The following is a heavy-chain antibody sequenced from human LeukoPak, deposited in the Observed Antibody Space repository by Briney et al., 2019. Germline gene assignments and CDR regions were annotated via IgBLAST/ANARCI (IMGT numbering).Heavy chain of an antibody. CDR3: TRDRSLAY. V-gene: IGHV3-23*01. D-gene: IGHD5/OR15-5a*01. Sequence: GGSLRLSCAASGFTFSSRDMNWVRQAPGKGLEWVSVISGSSGTTYYTDSVKGRFTISRDNSKNMVYLQMNSLRAEDTAVYYCTRDRSLAYWGQGTLVTVSS. CDR2: ISGSSGTT. CDR1: GFTFSSRD. J-gene: IGHJ4*02.